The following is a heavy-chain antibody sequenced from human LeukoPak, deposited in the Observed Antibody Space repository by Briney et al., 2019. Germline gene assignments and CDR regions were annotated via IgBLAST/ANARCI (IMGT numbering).Heavy chain of an antibody. D-gene: IGHD1-1*01. J-gene: IGHJ6*03. CDR1: GGSISSSSYY. CDR3: ARDKQLDWAHYYYYYMDV. CDR2: IHFGGST. V-gene: IGHV4-39*07. Sequence: PSETLSLTCTVSGGSISSSSYYWGWIRQPPGKGLEWIGSIHFGGSTYYNPSLKSRVTVSVDTSKNQFSLKLSSVTAADTAVYYCARDKQLDWAHYYYYYMDVWGKGTTVTVSS.